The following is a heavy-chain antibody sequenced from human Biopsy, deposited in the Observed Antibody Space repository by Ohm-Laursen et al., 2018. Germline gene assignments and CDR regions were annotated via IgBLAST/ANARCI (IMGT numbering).Heavy chain of an antibody. J-gene: IGHJ2*01. D-gene: IGHD1-26*01. CDR2: IYYTGST. CDR1: GGFISSSSYY. CDR3: ARHAPSYSGSYWRYFDL. V-gene: IGHV4-61*03. Sequence: GTLSLTCTVSGGFISSSSYYWSWIRQPPGRGLEWIGYIYYTGSTNYNPSLKSRVTISVDTSMNHLSLRLPSVTAADTAVYYCARHAPSYSGSYWRYFDLWGRGTLVTVSS.